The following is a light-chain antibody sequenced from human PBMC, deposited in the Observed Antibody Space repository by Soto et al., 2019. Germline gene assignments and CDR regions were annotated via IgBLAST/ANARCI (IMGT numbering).Light chain of an antibody. CDR2: AAS. V-gene: IGKV1-39*01. Sequence: DIQMTQSPSSLSSSVGDSVNITCRASQSMSTYLNWFQHKPGKVPKLLIYAASTLQRGVPSRFSGSESGTSFTLTISRLQPEDFAAYYCQQGYATPFTFGQGTKLDIK. CDR1: QSMSTY. CDR3: QQGYATPFT. J-gene: IGKJ2*01.